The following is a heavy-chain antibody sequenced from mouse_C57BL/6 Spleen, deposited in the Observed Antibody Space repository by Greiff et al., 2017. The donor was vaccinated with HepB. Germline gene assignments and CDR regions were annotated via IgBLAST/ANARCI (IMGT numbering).Heavy chain of an antibody. D-gene: IGHD2-4*01. Sequence: VQLQQSGAELAKPGASVKLSCKASGYTFTSYWMHWVKQRPGQGLEWIGYITPSSGYTKYNQKFKDKATLTADKSSSTAYMQLSSLTYEDSAVVCCARVYYDYDWFAYWGQGTLVTVSA. J-gene: IGHJ3*01. CDR2: ITPSSGYT. CDR3: ARVYYDYDWFAY. V-gene: IGHV1-7*01. CDR1: GYTFTSYW.